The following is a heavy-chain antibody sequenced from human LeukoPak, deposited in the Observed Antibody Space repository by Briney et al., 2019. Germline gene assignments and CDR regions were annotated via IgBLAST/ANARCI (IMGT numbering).Heavy chain of an antibody. CDR2: IYYSGST. V-gene: IGHV4-39*07. Sequence: PSETLSLTCTVSGGSISSSSYYWGWIRQPPGKGLEWIGSIYYSGSTYYNPSLKSRVTISVDTSKNQFSLKLSSVTAADTAVYYCASGAGSSWDTYFDYWGQGTLVTVSS. D-gene: IGHD6-13*01. J-gene: IGHJ4*02. CDR1: GGSISSSSYY. CDR3: ASGAGSSWDTYFDY.